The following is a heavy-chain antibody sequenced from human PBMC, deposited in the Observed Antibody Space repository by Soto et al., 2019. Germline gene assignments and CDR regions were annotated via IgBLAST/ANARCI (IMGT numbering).Heavy chain of an antibody. Sequence: QVQLVESGGGVVQPGRSLRLSCAASGFIFSSYAMQWVRQAPGKGLEWVAVISYDGSSTYYADSVKGRFTISRDNSKNTLYLQMNSMSAEDTAVYYCTRADPTVTLSVFDPWGQGTLVTVSS. CDR2: ISYDGSST. CDR1: GFIFSSYA. D-gene: IGHD4-17*01. V-gene: IGHV3-30-3*01. CDR3: TRADPTVTLSVFDP. J-gene: IGHJ5*02.